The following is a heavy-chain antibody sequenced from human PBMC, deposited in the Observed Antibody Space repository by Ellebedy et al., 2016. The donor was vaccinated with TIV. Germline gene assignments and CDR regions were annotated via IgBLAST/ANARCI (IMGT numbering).Heavy chain of an antibody. CDR2: INPNSGGT. Sequence: ASVKVSCXASGYTFTGYYMHWVRQAPGQGLEWMGWINPNSGGTNYAQKFQGRVTMTRDTSTSTVYMELSSLRSEDTAVYYCARDISASYSSGSFDYWGQGTLVTVSS. CDR3: ARDISASYSSGSFDY. J-gene: IGHJ4*02. D-gene: IGHD6-19*01. CDR1: GYTFTGYY. V-gene: IGHV1-2*02.